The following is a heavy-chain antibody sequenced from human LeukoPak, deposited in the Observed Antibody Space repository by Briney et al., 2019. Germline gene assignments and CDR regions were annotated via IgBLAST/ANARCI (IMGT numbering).Heavy chain of an antibody. J-gene: IGHJ4*02. CDR3: ARDAIVRGVFLDY. CDR1: GFTFDDYG. Sequence: GGSLRLSCEASGFTFDDYGMHWVRQAPGKGLEWVSTISWNSASVGYVDSVKGRFTISRDNAKNSLYLQMNSLRAEDTAVYYCARDAIVRGVFLDYWGQGIQVTVSS. D-gene: IGHD3-10*02. V-gene: IGHV3-9*01. CDR2: ISWNSASV.